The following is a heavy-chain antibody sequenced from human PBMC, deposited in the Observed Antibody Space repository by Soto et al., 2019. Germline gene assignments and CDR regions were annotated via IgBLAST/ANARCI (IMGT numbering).Heavy chain of an antibody. CDR2: FYPGDSTS. Sequence: KISCKTSGYSFISYWVAWVRQLPGKGLEWMGTFYPGDSTSTYSPSFQGQVTISVDTSITTAYLQLNSLKASDTTMYYCARIIGYCRNNDCSWTFDVWGQGTMVTVSS. CDR3: ARIIGYCRNNDCSWTFDV. D-gene: IGHD2-15*01. V-gene: IGHV5-51*01. J-gene: IGHJ3*01. CDR1: GYSFISYW.